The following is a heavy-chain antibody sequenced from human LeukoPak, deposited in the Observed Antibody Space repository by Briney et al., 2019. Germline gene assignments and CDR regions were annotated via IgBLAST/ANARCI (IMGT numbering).Heavy chain of an antibody. CDR1: GFTFSSYW. J-gene: IGHJ4*02. CDR3: ARDGSESSGYYYAL. V-gene: IGHV3-7*01. CDR2: IKQDGSEK. Sequence: GGSLRLSCAASGFTFSSYWMSWVRQAPGKGLEWVANIKQDGSEKYYVDSVKGRFTISRDNAKNTLYLQMNSLRAEDMAVYYCARDGSESSGYYYALWGQGTLVTVSS. D-gene: IGHD3-22*01.